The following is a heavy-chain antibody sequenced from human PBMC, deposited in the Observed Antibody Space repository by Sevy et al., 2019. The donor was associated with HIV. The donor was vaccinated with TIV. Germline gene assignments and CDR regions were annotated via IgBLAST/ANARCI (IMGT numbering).Heavy chain of an antibody. CDR3: VRDWECTGGVCYFMDV. Sequence: GGSLRLSCAASGFTFSSYWMSWVRQAPGKGLEWVANIKQDGSEKYYVDSVKGRFTISRDNAKNSLYLQMNSLRAEDTAVYYCVRDWECTGGVCYFMDVWGQGTTVTVSS. CDR2: IKQDGSEK. J-gene: IGHJ6*02. D-gene: IGHD2-8*02. CDR1: GFTFSSYW. V-gene: IGHV3-7*03.